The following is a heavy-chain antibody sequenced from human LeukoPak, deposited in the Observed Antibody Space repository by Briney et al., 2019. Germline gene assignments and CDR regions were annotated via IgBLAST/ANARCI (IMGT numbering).Heavy chain of an antibody. Sequence: SVKVCCKASGGTFSSYAISWVRQAPGQGLEWMGGIIPIFGTANYAQKFQGRVTITTDESTSTAYMELSSLRSEDTAVYYCATSPRQLRFLEWLKAFDIWGQGTMVTVSS. D-gene: IGHD3-3*01. V-gene: IGHV1-69*05. CDR1: GGTFSSYA. J-gene: IGHJ3*02. CDR3: ATSPRQLRFLEWLKAFDI. CDR2: IIPIFGTA.